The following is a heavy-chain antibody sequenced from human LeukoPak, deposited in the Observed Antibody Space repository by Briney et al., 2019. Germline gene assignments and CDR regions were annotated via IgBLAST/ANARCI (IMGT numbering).Heavy chain of an antibody. V-gene: IGHV4-39*07. CDR3: AGDQFSSNWYKV. CDR1: GASIGSYNSY. Sequence: SETLSLTCTVSGASIGSYNSYWGWIRQPPGKGLEWIGSIYHSGSTYYNPSLKSRVTISADFSKNQFSLKLSSVTVAETAVYFCAGDQFSSNWYKVGGPGTLVTVSS. D-gene: IGHD6-13*01. CDR2: IYHSGST. J-gene: IGHJ4*02.